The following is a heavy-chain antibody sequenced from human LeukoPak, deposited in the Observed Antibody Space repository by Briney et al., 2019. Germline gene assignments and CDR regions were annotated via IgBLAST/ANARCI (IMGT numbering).Heavy chain of an antibody. Sequence: SETLSLTCTLSGRSISSSSYYWGWIRQPPGKGLEWIGSIYYSGSTYYNASLKTRVTISVDTSKNQFSLKLSSVTAADTAVYYCARTTGYYGSGSSPRDAFDIWGQGTMVTVSS. V-gene: IGHV4-39*01. CDR2: IYYSGST. D-gene: IGHD3-10*01. CDR3: ARTTGYYGSGSSPRDAFDI. CDR1: GRSISSSSYY. J-gene: IGHJ3*02.